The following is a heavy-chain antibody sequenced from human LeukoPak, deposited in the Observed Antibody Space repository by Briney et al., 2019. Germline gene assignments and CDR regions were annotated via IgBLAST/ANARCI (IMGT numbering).Heavy chain of an antibody. CDR2: ISSSSSYI. CDR3: ARDPLGY. V-gene: IGHV3-21*01. Sequence: KSGGSLRLSCAASGFTFSSYGMYWVRQAPGKGLEWVSSISSSSSYIYYADSVKGRFTISRDNAKNSLYLQMNSLRAEDTAVYYCARDPLGYWGQGTLVTVSS. CDR1: GFTFSSYG. J-gene: IGHJ4*02.